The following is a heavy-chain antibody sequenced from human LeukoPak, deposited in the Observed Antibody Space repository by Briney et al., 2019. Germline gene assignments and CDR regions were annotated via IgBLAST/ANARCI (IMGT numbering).Heavy chain of an antibody. Sequence: SETLSLTCTVSGGSISSGDYYWSWIRQPPGKGLEWIGYIYYSGSTYYNPSLKSRVTISVDTSKNQFSLKLSSVTAVDTAVYYCARENIQLWSNFDYWGQGTLVTVSS. CDR3: ARENIQLWSNFDY. V-gene: IGHV4-30-4*01. CDR1: GGSISSGDYY. D-gene: IGHD5-18*01. CDR2: IYYSGST. J-gene: IGHJ4*02.